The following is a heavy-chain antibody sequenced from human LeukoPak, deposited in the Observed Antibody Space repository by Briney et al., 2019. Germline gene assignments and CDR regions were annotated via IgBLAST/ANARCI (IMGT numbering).Heavy chain of an antibody. V-gene: IGHV3-30*02. J-gene: IGHJ4*02. CDR3: AKDPALLPHKQVSGGSDY. CDR1: GFTFSSYG. CDR2: IRYDGSNE. Sequence: GGSLRLSCAASGFTFSSYGMHWVRQAPGKGLEWVAFIRYDGSNEDYADSVKGRFTISRDNSKNTLYVQMNSLRAEDTAVYYCAKDPALLPHKQVSGGSDYWGQGTLVTVSS. D-gene: IGHD2-15*01.